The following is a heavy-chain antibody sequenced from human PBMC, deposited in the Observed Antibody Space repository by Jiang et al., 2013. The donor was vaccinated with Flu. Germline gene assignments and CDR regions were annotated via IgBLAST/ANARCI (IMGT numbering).Heavy chain of an antibody. CDR2: ISGSGAST. V-gene: IGHV3-23*04. J-gene: IGHJ4*02. CDR3: ARGVIVSHYYGNYFDY. CDR1: GFTFSNYA. D-gene: IGHD5/OR15-5a*01. Sequence: VQLVESGGGLVQPGGSLRLSCAASGFTFSNYAMSWVRQAPGKGLEWVSPISGSGASTYYADSVKGRFTISRDNSKNTLFLQMNSLRAEDTAVCYCARGVIVSHYYGNYFDYWGQG.